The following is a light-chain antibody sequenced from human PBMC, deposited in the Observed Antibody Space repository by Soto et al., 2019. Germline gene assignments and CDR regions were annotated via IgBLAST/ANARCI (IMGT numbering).Light chain of an antibody. J-gene: IGKJ2*01. CDR3: RQNNNWAPYT. Sequence: EIVMTQSPATLSVSPGERATLSCRASQSVSSNLAWYQQKPGQAPRLLIYGASTRATGIPARFSGSGSGTVFSLIISSLQCDDYVGYYGRQNNNWAPYTFGQGTKLEIK. CDR1: QSVSSN. V-gene: IGKV3-15*01. CDR2: GAS.